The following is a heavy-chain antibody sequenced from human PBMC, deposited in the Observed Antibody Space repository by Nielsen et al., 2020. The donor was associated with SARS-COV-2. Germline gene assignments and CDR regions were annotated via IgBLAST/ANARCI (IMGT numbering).Heavy chain of an antibody. V-gene: IGHV1-69*13. CDR3: ARHAKRITIFGVVYDWFDP. CDR1: GGTFSSYA. D-gene: IGHD3-3*01. Sequence: SVKVSCKASGGTFSSYAISWVRQAPGQGLEWMGGIIPIFGTANYAQKFQGRVTITADESTSTAYMELSSLRSKDTAVYYCARHAKRITIFGVVYDWFDPWGQGTLVTVSS. CDR2: IIPIFGTA. J-gene: IGHJ5*02.